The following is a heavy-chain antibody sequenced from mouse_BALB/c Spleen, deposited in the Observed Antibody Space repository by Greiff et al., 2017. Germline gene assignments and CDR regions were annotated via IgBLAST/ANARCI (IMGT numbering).Heavy chain of an antibody. J-gene: IGHJ4*01. CDR3: TRRGGNYYYAMDY. CDR2: IRLKSNNYAT. V-gene: IGHV6-6*02. CDR1: GFTFSNYW. Sequence: EVKLVESGGGLVQPGGSMKLSCVASGFTFSNYWMNWVRQSPEKGLEWVAEIRLKSNNYATHYAESVKGRFTISRDDSKSSVYLQMNNLRAEDTGIYYCTRRGGNYYYAMDYWGQGTSVTVSS. D-gene: IGHD2-1*01.